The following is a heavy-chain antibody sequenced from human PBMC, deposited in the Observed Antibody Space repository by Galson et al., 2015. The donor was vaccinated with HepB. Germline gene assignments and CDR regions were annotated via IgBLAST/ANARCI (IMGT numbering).Heavy chain of an antibody. V-gene: IGHV5-51*01. CDR3: ARGERKDYALDV. J-gene: IGHJ6*02. CDR1: GYIFSRYW. Sequence: GYIFSRYWIGWVRQMPGKGLAWMGIIFPGDLDSRYSPSFRGQVPISADESISTAYLQWNSLRASDTAIYYCARGERKDYALDVWGQGTTVTVSS. D-gene: IGHD1-1*01. CDR2: IFPGDLDS.